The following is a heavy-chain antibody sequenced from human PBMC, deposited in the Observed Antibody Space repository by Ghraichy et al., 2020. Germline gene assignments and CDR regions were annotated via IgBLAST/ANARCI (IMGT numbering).Heavy chain of an antibody. Sequence: GESLNISCAASGFTFSDYYMSWIRQAPGKGLEWVSYISSSGSTIYYADSVKGRFTISRDNAKNSLYLQMNSLRAEDTAVYYCARDRSYREDWFDPWGQGTLVTVSS. V-gene: IGHV3-11*01. D-gene: IGHD1-26*01. CDR1: GFTFSDYY. CDR2: ISSSGSTI. CDR3: ARDRSYREDWFDP. J-gene: IGHJ5*02.